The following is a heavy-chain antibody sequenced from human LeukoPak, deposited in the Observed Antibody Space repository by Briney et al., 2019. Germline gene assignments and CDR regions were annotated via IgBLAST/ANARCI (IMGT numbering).Heavy chain of an antibody. J-gene: IGHJ4*02. Sequence: PGRSLRLSCAASGFTFSSYAMSWVRQAPGKGLEWVSAISGSGGSTYYADSVKGRFTISRDNSKNTLYLQMSSLRAEDTAVYYCAKGGRIIAHYFDYWGQGTLVTVSS. D-gene: IGHD1-14*01. V-gene: IGHV3-23*01. CDR3: AKGGRIIAHYFDY. CDR2: ISGSGGST. CDR1: GFTFSSYA.